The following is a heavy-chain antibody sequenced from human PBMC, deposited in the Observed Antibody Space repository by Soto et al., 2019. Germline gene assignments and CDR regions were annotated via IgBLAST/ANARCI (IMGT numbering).Heavy chain of an antibody. V-gene: IGHV4-39*01. J-gene: IGHJ2*01. D-gene: IGHD6-13*01. CDR1: GDSISSYY. Sequence: SETLSLTCTVSGDSISSYYWGWIRQPPGKGLEWIGSIYYSGSTYYNPSLKSRVTISVDTSKNQFSLKLSSVTAADTAVYYCARHGGGSSWY. CDR3: ARHGGGSSWY. CDR2: IYYSGST.